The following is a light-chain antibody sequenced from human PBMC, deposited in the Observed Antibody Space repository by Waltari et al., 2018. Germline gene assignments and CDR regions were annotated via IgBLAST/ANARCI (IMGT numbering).Light chain of an antibody. CDR2: AAS. J-gene: IGKJ1*01. V-gene: IGKV3-20*01. Sequence: EIVLTQSPGTLSLSPGERATLSCRASQSISRYLAWYQQKPGQAPRLLIYAASSRATGIPYRFSGSGSGTDFSLTISRLEPEDFAVYYCQNHERLPAMFGQGTKVEIK. CDR1: QSISRY. CDR3: QNHERLPAM.